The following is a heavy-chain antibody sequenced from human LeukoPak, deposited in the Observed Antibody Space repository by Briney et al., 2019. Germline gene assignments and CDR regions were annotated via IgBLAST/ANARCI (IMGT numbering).Heavy chain of an antibody. Sequence: ASVRVSCKASGYDLTVYYIFWVRQAPGQGLEWLGRIHPDSDDTKYEQKFQGRVSMISDASTSTTFLELSTLTPDDTAVYYCVSDYYDGSGGYWGQGTLVSVSS. V-gene: IGHV1-2*02. J-gene: IGHJ4*02. D-gene: IGHD3-22*01. CDR3: VSDYYDGSGGY. CDR2: IHPDSDDT. CDR1: GYDLTVYY.